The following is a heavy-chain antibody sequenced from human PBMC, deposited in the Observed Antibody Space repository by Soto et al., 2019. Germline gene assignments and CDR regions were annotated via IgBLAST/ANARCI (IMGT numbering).Heavy chain of an antibody. CDR2: IDPRSGDR. J-gene: IGHJ4*02. CDR1: GYTFTDLY. CDR3: ARDNNGPLDY. D-gene: IGHD2-8*01. V-gene: IGHV1-2*02. Sequence: QVQLVQSGAEVKKPGASVKVSCKPSGYTFTDLYIHWVRQAPGQGLEWMGWIDPRSGDRRNTQKFQGRVTMSRDTSTSTVYMELSSLTSDDTAVYYCARDNNGPLDYWGQGTLVTVSS.